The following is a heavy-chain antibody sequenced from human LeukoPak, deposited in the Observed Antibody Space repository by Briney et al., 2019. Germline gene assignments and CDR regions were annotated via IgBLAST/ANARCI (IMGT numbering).Heavy chain of an antibody. CDR2: ISYDGNNK. D-gene: IGHD5-24*01. CDR1: GFTFSSYA. CDR3: ARGDGYNYNWYFDL. J-gene: IGHJ2*01. Sequence: GGSLRLSCAASGFTFSSYAMHWVRQAPGKGLEWVAVISYDGNNKYYADSVKGRFTISRDNSKNTLYLQINSLRAEDTAVYYCARGDGYNYNWYFDLWGRGTLVTVS. V-gene: IGHV3-30*04.